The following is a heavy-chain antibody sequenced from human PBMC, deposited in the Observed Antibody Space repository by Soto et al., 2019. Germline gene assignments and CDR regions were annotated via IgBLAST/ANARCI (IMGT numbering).Heavy chain of an antibody. D-gene: IGHD1-26*01. V-gene: IGHV1-46*01. CDR1: GYTFTSYY. CDR2: INPSGGST. J-gene: IGHJ6*02. Sequence: QVQLVQSGAEVKKPGASVKVSCKASGYTFTSYYMHWVRQAPGQGLEWMGIINPSGGSTSYAQKFQGRVTMTRDTSTSTVYMELSSLRSEDTAVYYCARNGYSGSYYYGMDVWGQGTTVTVSS. CDR3: ARNGYSGSYYYGMDV.